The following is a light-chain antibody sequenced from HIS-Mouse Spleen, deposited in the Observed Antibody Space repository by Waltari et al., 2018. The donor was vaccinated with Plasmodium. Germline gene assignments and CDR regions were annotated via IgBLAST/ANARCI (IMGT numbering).Light chain of an antibody. CDR1: ALPKKY. Sequence: SYELTQPPSVSVSPGQTARITCSGDALPKKYAYWYQQKSGQAPVLVNYEDSKRPSGIPEGCSGSSSGTVATVTISGAQVEDEADYYCYSTDSSGNHRVFGGGTKLTVL. V-gene: IGLV3-10*01. CDR2: EDS. CDR3: YSTDSSGNHRV. J-gene: IGLJ3*02.